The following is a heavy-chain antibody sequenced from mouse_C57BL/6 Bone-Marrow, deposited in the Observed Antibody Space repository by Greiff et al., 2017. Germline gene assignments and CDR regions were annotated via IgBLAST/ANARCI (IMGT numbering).Heavy chain of an antibody. CDR3: ATPLWRGAMDY. Sequence: VQLQESGPGLVQPSQSLSITCTVSGFSLTSYGVHWVRQPPGKGLEWLGVIWSGGSTDYNAAFISRLSISKDNSKSQVFFKMNSLQADDTAIYYCATPLWRGAMDYWGQGTSVTVSS. CDR2: IWSGGST. V-gene: IGHV2-4*01. J-gene: IGHJ4*01. CDR1: GFSLTSYG. D-gene: IGHD1-1*02.